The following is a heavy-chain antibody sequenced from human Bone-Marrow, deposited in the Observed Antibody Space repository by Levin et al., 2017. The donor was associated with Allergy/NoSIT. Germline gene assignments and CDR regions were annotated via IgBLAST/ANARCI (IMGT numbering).Heavy chain of an antibody. CDR3: ARDWDSMVRGVTYYYYGMDV. D-gene: IGHD3-10*01. J-gene: IGHJ6*02. Sequence: GGSLRLSCAASGFTFSSYEMNWVRQAPGKGLEWVSYISSSGSTIYYADSVKGRFTISRDNAKNSLYLQMNSLRAEDTAVYYCARDWDSMVRGVTYYYYGMDVWGQGTTVTVSS. V-gene: IGHV3-48*03. CDR1: GFTFSSYE. CDR2: ISSSGSTI.